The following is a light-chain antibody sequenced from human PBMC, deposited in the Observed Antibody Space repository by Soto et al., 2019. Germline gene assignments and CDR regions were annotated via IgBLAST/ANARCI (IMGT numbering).Light chain of an antibody. CDR1: SSDVGGYNY. CDR3: CSYSGSDSYV. J-gene: IGLJ1*01. Sequence: HSVLTQPRSVSGSPGQSVTISCTGTSSDVGGYNYVSWYQQHPGKAPKLMIYDVSKRPSGVPDRFSGSKSGNTASLTISGLQAEDEADYYCCSYSGSDSYVFGTGTKLTVL. CDR2: DVS. V-gene: IGLV2-11*01.